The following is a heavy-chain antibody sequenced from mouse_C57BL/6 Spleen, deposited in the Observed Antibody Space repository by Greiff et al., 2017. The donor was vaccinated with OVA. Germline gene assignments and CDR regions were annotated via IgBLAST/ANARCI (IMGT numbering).Heavy chain of an antibody. V-gene: IGHV14-4*01. Sequence: VQLKESGAELVRPGASVKLSCTASGFNIKDDYMHWVKQRPEQGLEWIGWIDPENGDTEYASKFQGKATITADTASNTAYLQLSSLTSEDTAVYYCTLYYYGSSRAYWGQGTLVTVSA. D-gene: IGHD1-1*01. J-gene: IGHJ3*01. CDR3: TLYYYGSSRAY. CDR1: GFNIKDDY. CDR2: IDPENGDT.